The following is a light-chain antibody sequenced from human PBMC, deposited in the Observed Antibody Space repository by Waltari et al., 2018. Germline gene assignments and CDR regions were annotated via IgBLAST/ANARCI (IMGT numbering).Light chain of an antibody. J-gene: IGKJ3*01. V-gene: IGKV1-39*01. Sequence: DIQMTQSPSSLSASVGDRVTITCRASENVNNYLNWYQQKPGKAPKLLLYKASTLQSGVPSRFSGSGSRTDYTFTISSLQSEDVATYYCQHVYGTPFTFGPGTKLDIK. CDR2: KAS. CDR1: ENVNNY. CDR3: QHVYGTPFT.